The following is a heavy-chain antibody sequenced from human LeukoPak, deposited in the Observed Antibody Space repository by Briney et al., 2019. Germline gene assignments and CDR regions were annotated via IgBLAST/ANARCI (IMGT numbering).Heavy chain of an antibody. V-gene: IGHV4-34*01. J-gene: IGHJ3*02. CDR3: ARLGPAAIELDI. CDR2: IYYSGST. CDR1: GGSFSGYY. D-gene: IGHD2-2*01. Sequence: PSETLSLTCAVYGGSFSGYYWSWIRQPPGKGLEWIGSIYYSGSTYYNPSLKSRVTISVDTSENQFSLKLSSVTAADTAVYYCARLGPAAIELDIWGQGTVVTVSS.